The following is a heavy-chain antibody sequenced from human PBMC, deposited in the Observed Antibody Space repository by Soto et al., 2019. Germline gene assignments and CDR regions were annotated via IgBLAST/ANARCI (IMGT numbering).Heavy chain of an antibody. D-gene: IGHD3-10*01. V-gene: IGHV1-8*01. CDR1: GYTFTSYD. J-gene: IGHJ6*02. CDR2: VNPNSGNT. CDR3: ARSGRYYKKRTPGTTRTIYYYGMDV. Sequence: ASVKVSCKASGYTFTSYDINWVRQATGQGLEWMGWVNPNSGNTGYAQKFQGRVTMTRNTSISTAYMELSSLRSEDTAVYYCARSGRYYKKRTPGTTRTIYYYGMDVWGQGTTVTVSS.